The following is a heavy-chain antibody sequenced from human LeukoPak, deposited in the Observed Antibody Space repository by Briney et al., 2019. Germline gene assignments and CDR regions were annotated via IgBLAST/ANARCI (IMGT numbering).Heavy chain of an antibody. CDR1: GFTFSSYA. CDR2: ITGSGGSA. Sequence: GGSLRLSCAASGFTFSSYAMSWVRQAPGKGLEWVSSITGSGGSAFYADSVEGRFTISRDNSKNTLYLQMNSLRPEDTAVYYCAKDNPIEKVPGLGPGSWGQGTLVTVSS. J-gene: IGHJ5*02. V-gene: IGHV3-23*01. CDR3: AKDNPIEKVPGLGPGS. D-gene: IGHD2-2*01.